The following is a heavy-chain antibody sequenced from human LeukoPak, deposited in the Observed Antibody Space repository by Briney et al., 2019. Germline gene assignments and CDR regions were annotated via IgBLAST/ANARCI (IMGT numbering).Heavy chain of an antibody. CDR3: AREEANWGCLDY. CDR1: GGSISSGSYY. V-gene: IGHV4-61*02. J-gene: IGHJ4*02. Sequence: SQTLSLTCTVSGGSISSGSYYWSWIRQPAGKGLEWIGRIYTSGSTNYNPSLKSRVTISVDRSKNQFSLKLSSVTAADTAVYYCAREEANWGCLDYWGQGTLVTVSS. D-gene: IGHD7-27*01. CDR2: IYTSGST.